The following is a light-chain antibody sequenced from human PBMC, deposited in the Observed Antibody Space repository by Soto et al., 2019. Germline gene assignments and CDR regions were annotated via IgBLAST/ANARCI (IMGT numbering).Light chain of an antibody. V-gene: IGKV3-20*01. CDR2: RAS. CDR1: QSVSSSY. J-gene: IGKJ5*01. Sequence: EIVLTQSPGTLSLSPGERATLSCRASQSVSSSYLAWYQQKPGQAPRLLIYRASSRATGMPDRFSGSVSGTDFTLTISRLETDDFEVYYCQQYGSSHWITFGQGTRLEIK. CDR3: QQYGSSHWIT.